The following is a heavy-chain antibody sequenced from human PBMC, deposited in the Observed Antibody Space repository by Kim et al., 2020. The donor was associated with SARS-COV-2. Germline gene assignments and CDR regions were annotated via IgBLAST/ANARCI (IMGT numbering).Heavy chain of an antibody. J-gene: IGHJ4*02. CDR2: ISSSSYI. V-gene: IGHV3-21*01. CDR3: ARGAVVVTDY. CDR1: GFTFSSYS. D-gene: IGHD2-21*02. Sequence: GGSLRLSCAASGFTFSSYSMNWVRQAPGKGLEWVSSISSSSYIYYADSVKGRFTISRDNAKNSLYLQMNILRADDTAVNYCARGAVVVTDYWGQGTLVTVSS.